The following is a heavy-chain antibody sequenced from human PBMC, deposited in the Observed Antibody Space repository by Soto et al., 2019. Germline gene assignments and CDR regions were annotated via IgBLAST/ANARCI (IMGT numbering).Heavy chain of an antibody. CDR1: GFTFSSYA. D-gene: IGHD5-18*01. CDR2: ISGSGGST. J-gene: IGHJ3*02. CDR3: AKAIRAYSYGWEAFDI. Sequence: EVQVLESGGGLVQPGGSLRLSCAASGFTFSSYAMSWVRQAPGKGLEWVSAISGSGGSTYYADSVKGRLTISRDNSKKSLYLQVNSLTAEDTAVYFCAKAIRAYSYGWEAFDIWGQGTMVTVSS. V-gene: IGHV3-23*01.